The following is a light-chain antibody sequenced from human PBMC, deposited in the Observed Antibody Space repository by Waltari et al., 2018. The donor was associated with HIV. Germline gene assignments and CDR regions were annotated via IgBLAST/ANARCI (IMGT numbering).Light chain of an antibody. CDR1: SRDVGGYNS. Sequence: QSALTQPASVSGSPGQSITISCTGTSRDVGGYNSVAWYQQHPGKAPKLIIYDVSNRPSGVPYRFSGSKSGNTASLTISGLQAEDEADYYCKSKTSSSTPCVFGTGTKVTVL. V-gene: IGLV2-14*03. CDR3: KSKTSSSTPCV. J-gene: IGLJ1*01. CDR2: DVS.